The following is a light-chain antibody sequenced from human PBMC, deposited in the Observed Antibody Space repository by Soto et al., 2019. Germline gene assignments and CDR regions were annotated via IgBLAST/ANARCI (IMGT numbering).Light chain of an antibody. CDR3: QHYHSQSIT. J-gene: IGKJ4*01. CDR1: QSILYSPNNKNY. Sequence: DIVMTQSPDSMAVSLGERATINCKSSQSILYSPNNKNYLAWYQQKPGQPPKLLIYWASTRESGVPDRFSGSGSGTEFTLTIDNLQPNDSATYFCQHYHSQSITFGGGTQVDVK. V-gene: IGKV4-1*01. CDR2: WAS.